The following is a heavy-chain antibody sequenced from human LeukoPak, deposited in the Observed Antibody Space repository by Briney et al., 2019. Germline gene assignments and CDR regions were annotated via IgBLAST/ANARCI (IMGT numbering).Heavy chain of an antibody. J-gene: IGHJ4*02. Sequence: ASVKVSCKASGYTFTSYDINWVRQATGQGLEWMGWMNPNSGNTGYAQKFQGRVTMTRNTSISTAYMELSSLRSEDTAVYYCARGRDLLVGWPFDYWGQGTLVTVSS. CDR3: ARGRDLLVGWPFDY. CDR2: MNPNSGNT. D-gene: IGHD6-19*01. CDR1: GYTFTSYD. V-gene: IGHV1-8*01.